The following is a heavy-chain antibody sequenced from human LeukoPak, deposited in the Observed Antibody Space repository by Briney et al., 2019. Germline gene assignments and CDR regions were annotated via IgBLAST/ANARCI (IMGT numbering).Heavy chain of an antibody. Sequence: ASVKVAYKASGYTFSGYYMHWVRQAPGQGHEWMGWINPNSGGTKYVQKFQGRVTMTRDTSISTAYMELSRLRSDDTAVYYFESGSLASYFDHWGQGTLVTVSS. J-gene: IGHJ4*02. CDR3: ESGSLASYFDH. CDR2: INPNSGGT. D-gene: IGHD3-16*01. V-gene: IGHV1-2*02. CDR1: GYTFSGYY.